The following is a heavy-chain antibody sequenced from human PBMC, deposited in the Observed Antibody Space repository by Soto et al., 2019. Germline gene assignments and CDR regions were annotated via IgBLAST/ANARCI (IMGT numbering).Heavy chain of an antibody. V-gene: IGHV1-18*01. CDR3: ARDWGADNILLLDY. D-gene: IGHD2-21*01. J-gene: IGHJ4*02. CDR1: GYTFTSYG. CDR2: ISAYNGNT. Sequence: ASVKVSCKASGYTFTSYGISWVRQAPGQGLEWMGWISAYNGNTNYAQKLQGRVTMTTDTSTSTAYMELRSLRSDDTAVYYCARDWGADNILLLDYWGQGTLVTVSS.